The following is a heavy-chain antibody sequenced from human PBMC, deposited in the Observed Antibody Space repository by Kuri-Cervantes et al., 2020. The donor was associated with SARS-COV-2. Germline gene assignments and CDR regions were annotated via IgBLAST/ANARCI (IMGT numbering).Heavy chain of an antibody. V-gene: IGHV1-8*03. CDR1: GYTFTSYY. D-gene: IGHD2-2*01. Sequence: ASVKVSCKASGYTFTSYYMHWVRQAPGQGLEWMGWMNPNSGNTGYAQKFQGRVTITRNTSISTAYMELSSLRSEDTAVYYCARVQTLPAAISGTLSRGQYYYYYYYMDVWGKGTTVTVSS. CDR3: ARVQTLPAAISGTLSRGQYYYYYYYMDV. CDR2: MNPNSGNT. J-gene: IGHJ6*03.